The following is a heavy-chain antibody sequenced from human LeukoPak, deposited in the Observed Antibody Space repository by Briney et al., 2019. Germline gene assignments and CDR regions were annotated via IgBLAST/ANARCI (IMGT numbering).Heavy chain of an antibody. D-gene: IGHD4-17*01. CDR3: ARDLRGDYAYYSDY. CDR1: GFTFANYA. CDR2: ISADGGSA. J-gene: IGHJ4*02. Sequence: GGSLRLSCAASGFTFANYAMSWVRQAPGKGLEWVSAISADGGSAWYAGSVRGRSTISRDNSKNTVYLQMKSLGAEDTAVYFCARDLRGDYAYYSDYWGQGTLVTVSS. V-gene: IGHV3-23*01.